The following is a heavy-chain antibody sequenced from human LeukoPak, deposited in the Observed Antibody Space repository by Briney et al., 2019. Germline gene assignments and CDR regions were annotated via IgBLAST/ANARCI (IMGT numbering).Heavy chain of an antibody. CDR1: GGSISSRSYY. J-gene: IGHJ4*02. D-gene: IGHD5-12*01. CDR2: IYYSGST. Sequence: PSETLSLTCSVSGGSISSRSYYWGWIRQPPGKGLEWIGSIYYSGSTYYNPSLKSRVTISVDTSKNQFSLKLSSVTAADTAVYYCARRGGYSGYGPFDYWGQGTLVTVSS. V-gene: IGHV4-39*01. CDR3: ARRGGYSGYGPFDY.